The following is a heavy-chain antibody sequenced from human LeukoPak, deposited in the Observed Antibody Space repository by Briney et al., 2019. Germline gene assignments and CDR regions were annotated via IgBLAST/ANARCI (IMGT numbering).Heavy chain of an antibody. CDR1: GFTFDDYG. V-gene: IGHV3-20*04. D-gene: IGHD3-10*01. CDR3: ASAGLTYGSGSYFVY. J-gene: IGHJ4*02. CDR2: INWNGGST. Sequence: GGTLRLSCAASGFTFDDYGMSWVRQAPGKGLEWVSGINWNGGSTGYADSVKGRFTISRDNAKNSLYLQMNSLGAEDTALHYCASAGLTYGSGSYFVYWGQGTLVTVSS.